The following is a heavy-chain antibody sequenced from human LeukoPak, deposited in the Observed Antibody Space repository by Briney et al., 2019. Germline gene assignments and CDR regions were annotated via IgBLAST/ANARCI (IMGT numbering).Heavy chain of an antibody. D-gene: IGHD1-20*01. J-gene: IGHJ6*02. Sequence: PGGSLRLSCAASGFTVSSNYMSWVRQAPGKGLEWVSVIYSGGSTYYADSVKGRFTISRDNSKNTLYLQMNSLRAEDTAVYYCARVTPAPGYNWKSNHLAYYYYYGMDVWGQGTTVTVSS. CDR1: GFTVSSNY. CDR2: IYSGGST. CDR3: ARVTPAPGYNWKSNHLAYYYYYGMDV. V-gene: IGHV3-53*01.